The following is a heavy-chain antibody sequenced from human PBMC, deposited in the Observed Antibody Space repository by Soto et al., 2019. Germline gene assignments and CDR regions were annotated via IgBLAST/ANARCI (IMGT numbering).Heavy chain of an antibody. CDR1: GFTFDDYA. D-gene: IGHD6-6*01. V-gene: IGHV3-9*01. Sequence: GGSLRLSCAASGFTFDDYAMHWVRQAPGKGLEWVSGISWNSGSIGYADSVKGRFTISRDNAKNSLYLQMNSLRAEDTALYYCAKDSGYSSSDTIFDYWGQGTLVTVSS. CDR2: ISWNSGSI. J-gene: IGHJ4*02. CDR3: AKDSGYSSSDTIFDY.